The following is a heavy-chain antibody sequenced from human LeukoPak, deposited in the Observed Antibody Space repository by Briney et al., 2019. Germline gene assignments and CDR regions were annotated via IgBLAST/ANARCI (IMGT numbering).Heavy chain of an antibody. CDR3: ARFWRDYGDFDY. V-gene: IGHV4-59*01. Sequence: KPSETLSLTRTVSGGSLGRYYRRCIRQPPGKGLEWIGYIYYSGSTNYNPSLKSRVNISVDTSKNQFSLKLSSVTAVETGANYCARFWRDYGDFDYWGQGTLVTASS. D-gene: IGHD4-17*01. J-gene: IGHJ4*02. CDR1: GGSLGRYY. CDR2: IYYSGST.